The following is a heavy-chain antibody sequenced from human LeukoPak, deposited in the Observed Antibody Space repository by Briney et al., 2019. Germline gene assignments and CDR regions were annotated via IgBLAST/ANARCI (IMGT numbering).Heavy chain of an antibody. D-gene: IGHD6-6*01. J-gene: IGHJ3*02. CDR3: AKDLFSSLPAFDI. CDR2: MSSSSTDI. Sequence: NPGGSLRLSCAASGFIFSSYGMTWVRQAPGKGLEWVSSMSSSSTDIYYADSVKGRFTISRDNAKNTLFLQMNSLRAEDTAVYYCAKDLFSSLPAFDIWGQGTMVTVSS. V-gene: IGHV3-21*01. CDR1: GFIFSSYG.